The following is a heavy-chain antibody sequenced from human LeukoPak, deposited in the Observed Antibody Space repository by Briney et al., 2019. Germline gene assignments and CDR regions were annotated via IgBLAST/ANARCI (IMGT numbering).Heavy chain of an antibody. J-gene: IGHJ4*02. CDR2: IYFSGKT. Sequence: SETLSLTCTVTGGPISSYYWSWIPRGPGTLLEWIGYIYFSGKTNYTPPLTSRVTISVRNLTSVAAADTAFFYCARVRYGSGETFDYGGRGTLVTVS. CDR1: GGPISSYY. V-gene: IGHV4-59*01. D-gene: IGHD3-10*01. CDR3: ARVRYGSGETFDY.